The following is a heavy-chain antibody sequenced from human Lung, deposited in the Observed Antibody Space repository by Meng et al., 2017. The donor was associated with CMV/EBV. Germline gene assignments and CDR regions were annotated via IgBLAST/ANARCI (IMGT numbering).Heavy chain of an antibody. J-gene: IGHJ4*02. D-gene: IGHD3-22*01. CDR1: GFTFGAYA. V-gene: IGHV3-49*04. CDR2: IRSKAYGWTT. Sequence: SCTASGFTFGAYAMSWVRQAPGKGLEWVGFIRSKAYGWTTDYAASVKGRFTISRDDSKSIAYLQMNSVKTEDTYVYYCTRVGTYYYDGSCYYLREEGYFDYWXQG. CDR3: TRVGTYYYDGSCYYLREEGYFDY.